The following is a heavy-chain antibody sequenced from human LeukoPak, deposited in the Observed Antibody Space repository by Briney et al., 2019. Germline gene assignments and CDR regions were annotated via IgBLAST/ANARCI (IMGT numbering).Heavy chain of an antibody. CDR3: ARGSSSWYTL. J-gene: IGHJ4*02. Sequence: GGSLRLSCAASGFTFSSYEMTWVRKAPGRGLWWVSYISSSGSTIYYADSVKGRFTISRDNAKNSLYLQMNSLRAEDTAVYYCARGSSSWYTLWGQGTLVTVSS. CDR1: GFTFSSYE. D-gene: IGHD6-13*01. CDR2: ISSSGSTI. V-gene: IGHV3-48*03.